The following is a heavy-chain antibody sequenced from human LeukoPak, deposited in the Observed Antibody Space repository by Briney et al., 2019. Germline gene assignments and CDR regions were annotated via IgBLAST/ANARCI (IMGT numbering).Heavy chain of an antibody. J-gene: IGHJ6*02. D-gene: IGHD6-13*01. Sequence: GGSLRLSCAASGFTFSSYWMSWVRQAPGKGLEWVANIKQDGSEKNYVDSVKGRFTISRDNAKNSLFLQMNSLRAEDTAVYYCARDDKGSWYANDIGGYYYYYYGMDVWGQGTTVTVSS. CDR2: IKQDGSEK. CDR3: ARDDKGSWYANDIGGYYYYYYGMDV. V-gene: IGHV3-7*01. CDR1: GFTFSSYW.